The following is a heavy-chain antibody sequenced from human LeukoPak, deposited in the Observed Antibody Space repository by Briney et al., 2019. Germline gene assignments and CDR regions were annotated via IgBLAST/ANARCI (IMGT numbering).Heavy chain of an antibody. D-gene: IGHD4-17*01. V-gene: IGHV3-21*01. CDR2: ISSSSSYI. CDR3: ARDDYGDRGFDP. J-gene: IGHJ5*02. Sequence: GGSLRLSCAASGFTFSSYSMNWVRQAPGKGLEWVSSISSSSSYIYYADSVKGRFTISRDNAKNSLYLQMNSLRAEDTAVYYCARDDYGDRGFDPWGQGTLVTVSS. CDR1: GFTFSSYS.